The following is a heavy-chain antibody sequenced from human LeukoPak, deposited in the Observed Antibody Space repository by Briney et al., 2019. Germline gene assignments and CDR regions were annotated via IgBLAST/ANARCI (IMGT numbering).Heavy chain of an antibody. J-gene: IGHJ4*02. CDR2: INPNSGGT. D-gene: IGHD5-12*01. V-gene: IGHV1-2*02. CDR1: GYTFTGYY. Sequence: GASVKVSCKASGYTFTGYYMHWVRQAPGQGLEWMGWINPNSGGTNYAQKFQGRVTMTRDTSISTAYMELSRLRSDDTAVYYCARDGGQVATISYFDYWGQGTLVTVSS. CDR3: ARDGGQVATISYFDY.